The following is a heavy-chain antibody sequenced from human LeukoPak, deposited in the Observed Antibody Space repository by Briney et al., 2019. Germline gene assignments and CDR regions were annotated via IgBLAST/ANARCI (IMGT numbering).Heavy chain of an antibody. V-gene: IGHV1-3*01. CDR3: ARDVDRGDDAFDY. D-gene: IGHD5-12*01. CDR2: INAGNGNT. CDR1: GYTFTSYA. Sequence: ASVKVSCKASGYTFTSYAMHWVRQAPGQRLEWMGWINAGNGNTKYSQKFQGRVTITRDTSASTAYMELSSLRSEDTAVYYCARDVDRGDDAFDYWGQGTLVTVSS. J-gene: IGHJ4*02.